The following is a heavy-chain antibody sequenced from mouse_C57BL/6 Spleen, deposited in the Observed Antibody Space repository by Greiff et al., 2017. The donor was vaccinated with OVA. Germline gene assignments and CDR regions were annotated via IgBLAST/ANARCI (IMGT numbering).Heavy chain of an antibody. D-gene: IGHD2-4*01. V-gene: IGHV10-1*01. Sequence: EVNVVESGGGLVQPKGSLKLSCAASGFSFNTYAMNWVRQAPGKGLEWVARIRSKSNNYATYYADSVKDRFTISRDDSESMLYLQMNNLKTEDTAMYYCVRLYYDYDEAWFAYWGQGTLVTVSA. J-gene: IGHJ3*01. CDR2: IRSKSNNYAT. CDR3: VRLYYDYDEAWFAY. CDR1: GFSFNTYA.